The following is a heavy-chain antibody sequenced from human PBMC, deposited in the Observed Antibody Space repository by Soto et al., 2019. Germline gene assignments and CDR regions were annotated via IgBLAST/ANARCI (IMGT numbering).Heavy chain of an antibody. CDR3: ARSSITPRLFMYPFDY. Sequence: SETLSLTCTVSGGSISSGGYYWSWIRQHPGKGLEWIGIIYYSGSTYYNPSLKSRVTMSVDRSRNQFSLKLNSVTAADTAVYYCARSSITPRLFMYPFDYWGQGILVTVSS. CDR1: GGSISSGGYY. CDR2: IYYSGST. D-gene: IGHD6-6*01. J-gene: IGHJ4*02. V-gene: IGHV4-39*07.